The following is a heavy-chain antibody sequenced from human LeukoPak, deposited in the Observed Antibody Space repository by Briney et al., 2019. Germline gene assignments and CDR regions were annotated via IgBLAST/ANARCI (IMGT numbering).Heavy chain of an antibody. CDR2: MYYSGST. CDR3: ARGDMYSSSWSN. J-gene: IGHJ4*02. CDR1: GGSISSYY. D-gene: IGHD6-13*01. Sequence: SETLSLTCTVSGGSISSYYWSWIRQPPGKGLEWIAYMYYSGSTNYNPSLKSRVTISVDTSKNQFSLKLTSVTAADTAVYYCARGDMYSSSWSNWGQGTLVTVSS. V-gene: IGHV4-59*08.